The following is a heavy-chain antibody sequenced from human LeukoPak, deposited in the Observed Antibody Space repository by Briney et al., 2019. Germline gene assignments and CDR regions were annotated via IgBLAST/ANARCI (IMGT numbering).Heavy chain of an antibody. CDR2: IIQDGSEK. D-gene: IGHD6-19*01. J-gene: IGHJ4*02. CDR1: GFTFSNYW. CDR3: ARQGAYSSGWSGWDY. V-gene: IGHV3-7*05. Sequence: GGSPRLSRAASGFTFSNYWMSWVRQAPGKGLEWVANIIQDGSEKYSVDSVKGRFTISRDNAKNSLYLQINSLSAEDTAVYYCARQGAYSSGWSGWDYWGQGTLVTVSS.